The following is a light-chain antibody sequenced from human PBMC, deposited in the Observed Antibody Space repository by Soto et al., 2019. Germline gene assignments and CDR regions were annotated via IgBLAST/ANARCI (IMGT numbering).Light chain of an antibody. Sequence: EIVLTQSPGTLSLSPGERATLSCRASQSVSNNHLAWYQQKPDHAPSLXIYDTSNSTTGIPTRFSGSGSGTDFTLTINNLDPEDFAVYYCQQRSNWPITFGQGTRLEIK. CDR3: QQRSNWPIT. CDR2: DTS. CDR1: QSVSNNH. V-gene: IGKV3-11*01. J-gene: IGKJ5*01.